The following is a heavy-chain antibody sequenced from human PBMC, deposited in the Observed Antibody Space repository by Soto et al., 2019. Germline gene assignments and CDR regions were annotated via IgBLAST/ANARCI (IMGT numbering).Heavy chain of an antibody. V-gene: IGHV1-69*01. D-gene: IGHD2-8*01. CDR1: AGTFTNCI. CDR3: AREQWSHLSSFEHYNGMDV. CDR2: IMPVSGAA. J-gene: IGHJ6*02. Sequence: QVHLVQSGPEVKKPGSSVKVSCRASAGTFTNCIISWVRQARGQGLEWLGAIMPVSGAAIYAQIFKGRITITAAESTSTVYMELSSLRSDDTAVYYFAREQWSHLSSFEHYNGMDVWGQGTPVTVSS.